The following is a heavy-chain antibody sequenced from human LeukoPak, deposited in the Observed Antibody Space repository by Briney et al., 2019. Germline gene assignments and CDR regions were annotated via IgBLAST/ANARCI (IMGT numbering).Heavy chain of an antibody. D-gene: IGHD3-3*01. V-gene: IGHV4-30-2*01. CDR1: GASISSGGYY. CDR3: ARESLEWLFDY. Sequence: SETLSLTCTVSGASISSGGYYWSWIRQPPGKGLEWIGNIYHTGSTYYNPSLKSRVTISADTSKNQFSLKLSSVTAADTAVYYCARESLEWLFDYWGQGTLVTVSS. J-gene: IGHJ4*02. CDR2: IYHTGST.